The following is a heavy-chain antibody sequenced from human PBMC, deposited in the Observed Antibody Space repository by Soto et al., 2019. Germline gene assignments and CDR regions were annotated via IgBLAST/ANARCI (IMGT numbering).Heavy chain of an antibody. CDR1: GGTXTSYA. Sequence: GXSXKVSCKASGGTXTSYAIRWVRQAPGQGLEWMGGIIPIFGTANYAQKFQGRVTITADESTSTAYMELSSLRSEDTEVYYCASLYYDILTGYYSYYFDYWGQGTLLTVSP. D-gene: IGHD3-9*01. CDR3: ASLYYDILTGYYSYYFDY. V-gene: IGHV1-69*13. CDR2: IIPIFGTA. J-gene: IGHJ4*02.